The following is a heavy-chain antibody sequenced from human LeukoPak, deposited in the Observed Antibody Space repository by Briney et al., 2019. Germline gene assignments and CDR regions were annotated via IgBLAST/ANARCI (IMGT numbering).Heavy chain of an antibody. Sequence: ASVKVSRKASGYTFTSYGISWVRQAPGQGLEWMGWISAYNGNTNYAQKLQGRVTMTTDTSTSTAYMELRSLRSDDTAVYYCARDGYYDSSGYYTDAFDIWGQGTMVTVSS. D-gene: IGHD3-22*01. CDR2: ISAYNGNT. V-gene: IGHV1-18*01. CDR1: GYTFTSYG. CDR3: ARDGYYDSSGYYTDAFDI. J-gene: IGHJ3*02.